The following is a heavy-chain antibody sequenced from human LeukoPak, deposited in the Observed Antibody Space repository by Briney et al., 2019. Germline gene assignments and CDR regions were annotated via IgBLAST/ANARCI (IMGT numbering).Heavy chain of an antibody. CDR3: TRAPPGMTMMTDY. CDR2: VSTNDGNT. D-gene: IGHD3-22*01. CDR1: GYTFPNYH. V-gene: IGHV1-18*01. Sequence: ASVKVSCKASGYTFPNYHIAWVRQAPGQGLEWTGWVSTNDGNTVYAQRLQGRVTMTTDTSTSVAYMELRSLTSDDTAVYYCTRAPPGMTMMTDYWGQGTLVTVSS. J-gene: IGHJ4*02.